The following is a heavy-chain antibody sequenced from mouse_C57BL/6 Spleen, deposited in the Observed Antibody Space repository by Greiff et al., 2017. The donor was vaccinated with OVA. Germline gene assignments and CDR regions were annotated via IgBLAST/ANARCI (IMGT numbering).Heavy chain of an antibody. V-gene: IGHV1-82*01. CDR1: GYAFSSSW. D-gene: IGHD3-3*01. CDR3: ARKGDWHYFDY. Sequence: VKLVESGPELVKPGASVKISCKASGYAFSSSWMNWVKQRPGKGLEWIGRIYPGDGDTNYNGKFKGKATLTADKSSSPAYMQLSSLTSEDSAVYFCARKGDWHYFDYWGQGTTLTVSS. J-gene: IGHJ2*01. CDR2: IYPGDGDT.